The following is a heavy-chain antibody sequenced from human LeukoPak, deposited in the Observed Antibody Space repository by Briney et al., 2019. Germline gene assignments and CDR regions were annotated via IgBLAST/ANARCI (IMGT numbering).Heavy chain of an antibody. V-gene: IGHV1-2*02. CDR3: ARGRDGYPGWFDY. CDR1: GYTFTGYY. CDR2: INPNSGGT. D-gene: IGHD5-24*01. Sequence: ASVKVSCKASGYTFTGYYMHWVRQAPGQGLEWMGWINPNSGGTNYAQKFQGRVTMTRDTSISTAYMELSRLRSDDTAVYYCARGRDGYPGWFDYWGQGTLVTVSS. J-gene: IGHJ4*02.